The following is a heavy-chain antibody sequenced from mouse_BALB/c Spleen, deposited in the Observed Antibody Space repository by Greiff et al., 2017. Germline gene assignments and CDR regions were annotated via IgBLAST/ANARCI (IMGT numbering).Heavy chain of an antibody. CDR2: ILPGSGST. Sequence: QVQLQQSGAELMKPGASVKISCTATGYTFSSYWIEWVKQRPGHGLEWIGEILPGSGSTNYNEKVKGKATFTADTSSNTAYMQLRSLTSEDSAVYYCARGALGRTWYFDVWGAGTTVTVSS. CDR3: ARGALGRTWYFDV. J-gene: IGHJ1*01. CDR1: GYTFSSYW. V-gene: IGHV1-9*01.